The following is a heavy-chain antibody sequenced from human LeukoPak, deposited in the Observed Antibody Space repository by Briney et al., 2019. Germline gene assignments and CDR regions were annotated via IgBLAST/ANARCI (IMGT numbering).Heavy chain of an antibody. D-gene: IGHD1-1*01. CDR2: IYTGSLS. CDR1: GFTVSNSY. CDR3: AKSRSGSANWALQIFDN. Sequence: GGSLRLSCAASGFTVSNSYMSWVRQAPGKGLEWVSVIYTGSLSYYTDSVKGRFTISRDNSKNSLFVQMNSLRAEDTAVYFCAKSRSGSANWALQIFDNWGQGTLVTVSS. V-gene: IGHV3-53*01. J-gene: IGHJ4*02.